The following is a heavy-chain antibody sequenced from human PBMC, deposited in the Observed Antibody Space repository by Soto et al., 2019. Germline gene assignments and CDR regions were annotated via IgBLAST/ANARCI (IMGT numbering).Heavy chain of an antibody. V-gene: IGHV4-39*01. CDR2: IYYSGST. CDR1: GGSISSTSYY. Sequence: SATLSLTCTVSGGSISSTSYYWGWIRQPPGEGLEWIGSIYYSGSTYYNPSLKSRVTISVDTSKNQFSLKLSSVTAADTAVYYCARLPSPGRMDVWGQGTTVTVSS. CDR3: ARLPSPGRMDV. J-gene: IGHJ6*02.